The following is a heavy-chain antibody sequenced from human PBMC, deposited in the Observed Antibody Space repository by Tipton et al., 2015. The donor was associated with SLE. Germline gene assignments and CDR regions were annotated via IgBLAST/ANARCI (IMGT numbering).Heavy chain of an antibody. V-gene: IGHV4-59*01. J-gene: IGHJ4*02. CDR1: GGSISSYY. D-gene: IGHD4-17*01. CDR2: IYYSGST. CDR3: ASSKRGPDYGGYFDY. Sequence: TLSLTCTVSGGSISSYYWSWIRQPPGKGLEWIGYIYYSGSTNYNPSLKSRVTISVDTSKNQFSLKLSSVTAADTAVYYCASSKRGPDYGGYFDYWGQGTLVTVSS.